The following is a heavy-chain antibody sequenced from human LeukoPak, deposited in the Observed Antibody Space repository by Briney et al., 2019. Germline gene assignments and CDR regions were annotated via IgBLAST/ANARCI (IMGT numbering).Heavy chain of an antibody. CDR1: GGSFSGYY. J-gene: IGHJ4*02. V-gene: IGHV4-34*01. Sequence: PSETLSLTCAVYGGSFSGYYWSWIRQPPGKGLEWIGEINHSGSTNYNPSLKSRVTISVDTSKNQFSLKLSSVTAADTAVYHCARQSGSYWVVDYWGQGTLVTVSS. CDR2: INHSGST. CDR3: ARQSGSYWVVDY. D-gene: IGHD1-26*01.